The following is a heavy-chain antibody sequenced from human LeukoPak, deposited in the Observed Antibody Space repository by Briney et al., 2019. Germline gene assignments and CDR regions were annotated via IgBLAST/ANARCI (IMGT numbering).Heavy chain of an antibody. D-gene: IGHD1-26*01. CDR3: ARRASDSGSYDY. V-gene: IGHV1-2*02. J-gene: IGHJ4*02. CDR1: GYTFTGYY. CDR2: INPNSGGT. Sequence: ASVKVSCKASGYTFTGYYMHWVRQAPGQGLEWMGWINPNSGGTNYAQQFQGRVTMTRDTSISTAYMELSRLRSDDTAVYYCARRASDSGSYDYWGQGTLVTVSS.